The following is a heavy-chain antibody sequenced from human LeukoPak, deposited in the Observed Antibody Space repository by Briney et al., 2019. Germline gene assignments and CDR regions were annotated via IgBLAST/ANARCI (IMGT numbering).Heavy chain of an antibody. CDR3: AREGSYYDSSGYYYPFDY. CDR1: GGSISSGSYY. Sequence: PSETLSLTCTVSGGSISSGSYYWSWIRQPAGKGLEWIGRIYTSGSTNYNPSLKSRVTMSVDTSKNQFSLKLSSVTAADTAVYYCAREGSYYDSSGYYYPFDYWGQGTLVTVSS. V-gene: IGHV4-61*02. D-gene: IGHD3-22*01. J-gene: IGHJ4*02. CDR2: IYTSGST.